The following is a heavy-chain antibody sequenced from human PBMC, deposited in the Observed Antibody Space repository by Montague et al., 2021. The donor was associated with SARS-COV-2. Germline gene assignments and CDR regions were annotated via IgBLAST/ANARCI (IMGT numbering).Heavy chain of an antibody. D-gene: IGHD2-2*01. CDR2: IYFNGHS. J-gene: IGHJ3*02. V-gene: IGHV4-39*01. CDR3: ARQPPYQTCALDI. CDR1: GGSISNSHYY. Sequence: SETLSLTCTVSGGSISNSHYYCAWIRQPPGKGLEWIGSIYFNGHSYYNPSLKNRVSISLDTSKNQYYLKLNSVSAADTAVYYCARQPPYQTCALDIWGQGTMVTVSS.